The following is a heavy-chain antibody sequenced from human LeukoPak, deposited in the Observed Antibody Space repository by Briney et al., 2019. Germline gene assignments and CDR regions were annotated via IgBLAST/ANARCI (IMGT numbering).Heavy chain of an antibody. V-gene: IGHV3-23*01. CDR3: AKDPIFSGSYGVFDS. D-gene: IGHD1-26*01. Sequence: PGGSLRPSCAASRFTFSIYAMSWVRQAPGKGLEWVSAISGSGGSTNYADSVEGRFTISRDNSKNTLYLQMNSLRAGDTAVYYCAKDPIFSGSYGVFDSWGQGTLVTVSS. J-gene: IGHJ4*02. CDR2: ISGSGGST. CDR1: RFTFSIYA.